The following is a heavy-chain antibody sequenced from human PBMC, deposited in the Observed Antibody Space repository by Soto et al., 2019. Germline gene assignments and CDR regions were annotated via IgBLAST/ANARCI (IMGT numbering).Heavy chain of an antibody. CDR1: GFTFSSYA. Sequence: PGGSLRLSYAASGFTFSSYAMSWVRQAPGKGLEWVSAISGSGGSTYYADSVKGRFTISRDNSKNTLYLQMNSLRAEDTAVYYCAKDWYYYGSGIPPGWDVWGKGTTVTVSS. CDR2: ISGSGGST. CDR3: AKDWYYYGSGIPPGWDV. J-gene: IGHJ6*04. D-gene: IGHD3-10*01. V-gene: IGHV3-23*01.